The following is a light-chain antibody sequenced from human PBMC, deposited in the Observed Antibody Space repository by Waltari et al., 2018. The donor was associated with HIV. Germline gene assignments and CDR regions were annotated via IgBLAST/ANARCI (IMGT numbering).Light chain of an antibody. CDR1: NSTIGNNA. Sequence: QSVLTQPPSVSDAPRQRVTIPCSGSNSTIGNNAVHWYQHLPGKAPKLLIYYDNLLPSGVSDRFTGSKSGTSASLAISGLQSEDEADYYCAAWDDSLNGYVFGTGTKVTVL. CDR3: AAWDDSLNGYV. CDR2: YDN. J-gene: IGLJ1*01. V-gene: IGLV1-36*01.